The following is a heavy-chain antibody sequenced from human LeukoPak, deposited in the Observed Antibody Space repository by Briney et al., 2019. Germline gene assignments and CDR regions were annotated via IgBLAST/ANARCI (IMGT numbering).Heavy chain of an antibody. J-gene: IGHJ6*03. CDR2: VYHVGTT. CDR3: ARCLGFLIGRGWYPDVFNI. CDR1: GYSISSGYF. V-gene: IGHV4-38-2*02. D-gene: IGHD6-19*01. Sequence: PSETLSLTCTVSGYSISSGYFWGWIRQPPGKGLEWIGVYHVGTTDYNPSLKSRVTISVDRSKNQMPLKLSSVTAADTAVYYCARCLGFLIGRGWYPDVFNIGGKG.